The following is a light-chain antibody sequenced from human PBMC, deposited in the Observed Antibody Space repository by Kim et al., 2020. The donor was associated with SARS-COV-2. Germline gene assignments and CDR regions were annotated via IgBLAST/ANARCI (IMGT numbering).Light chain of an antibody. CDR1: SSDVGGYNY. Sequence: QSALTQPASVSGSPGQSITISCTGTSSDVGGYNYVSWYQQYPGKAPRLMIYDVSKRPSGVSNRFSGSKSGNTASLTISGLQTEDEADYYCNSYTSSRTYVFGTGTKVTVL. CDR2: DVS. CDR3: NSYTSSRTYV. J-gene: IGLJ1*01. V-gene: IGLV2-14*03.